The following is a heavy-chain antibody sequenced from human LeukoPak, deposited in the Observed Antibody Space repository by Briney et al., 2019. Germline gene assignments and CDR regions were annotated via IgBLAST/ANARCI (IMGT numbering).Heavy chain of an antibody. J-gene: IGHJ5*01. V-gene: IGHV3-11*04. CDR2: ISGSGHDI. Sequence: GGSLRLSCAASGFTFSDSYMTWVRQAPGKGVEWVAYISGSGHDINYSDSVKGRFTISRDNAKNSLYLQMSSLRVDDTAVYYCTRDPRHFDSCGQGTLVTVSS. CDR1: GFTFSDSY. D-gene: IGHD6-6*01. CDR3: TRDPRHFDS.